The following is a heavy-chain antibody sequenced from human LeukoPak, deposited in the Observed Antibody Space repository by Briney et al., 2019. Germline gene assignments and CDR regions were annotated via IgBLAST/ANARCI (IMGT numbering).Heavy chain of an antibody. CDR1: GYTFTSYY. J-gene: IGHJ5*02. D-gene: IGHD1-26*01. V-gene: IGHV1-46*01. Sequence: ASVKVSCKASGYTFTSYYMHWVRQAPGQGLEWMGIINPSGGSTSYAQKFQGRVTMTRGMSTSTVYMGLSSLRSEDTAVYYCARCLIVGATWWFDPWGQGTLVTVSS. CDR3: ARCLIVGATWWFDP. CDR2: INPSGGST.